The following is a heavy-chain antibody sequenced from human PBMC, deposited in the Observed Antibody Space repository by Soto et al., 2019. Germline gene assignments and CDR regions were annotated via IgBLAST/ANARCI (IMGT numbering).Heavy chain of an antibody. D-gene: IGHD5-12*01. CDR3: ARQGNIGNLRNWLDS. V-gene: IGHV5-51*01. J-gene: IGHJ5*01. Sequence: GESLKLSCKASGFSFTNYWIAWVRQVPGKGLEWMGIIYPDDSDTRYSPSFQGQVTISADKSINTAYLQWSSLTASDTAIYYCARQGNIGNLRNWLDSWGQGTTVTVST. CDR1: GFSFTNYW. CDR2: IYPDDSDT.